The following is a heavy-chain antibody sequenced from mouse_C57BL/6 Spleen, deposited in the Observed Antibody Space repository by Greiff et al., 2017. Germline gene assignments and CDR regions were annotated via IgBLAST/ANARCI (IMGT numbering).Heavy chain of an antibody. D-gene: IGHD2-3*01. CDR2: IYPGDGDT. CDR3: ASPYDGYPFAY. CDR1: GYAFSSSW. V-gene: IGHV1-82*01. Sequence: VQLQQSGPELVKPGASVKISCKASGYAFSSSWMNWVKQRPGKGLEWIGRIYPGDGDTNYNGKFKGKATLTADKSSSTAYMQLSSLTSEDSAVYFCASPYDGYPFAYWGQGTLVTVSA. J-gene: IGHJ3*01.